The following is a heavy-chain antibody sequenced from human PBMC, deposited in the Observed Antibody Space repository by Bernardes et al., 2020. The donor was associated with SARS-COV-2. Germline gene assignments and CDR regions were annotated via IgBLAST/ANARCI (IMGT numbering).Heavy chain of an antibody. CDR2: ISYDGSNK. D-gene: IGHD2-2*01. Sequence: GGSLRLSCAASGFTFSSYAMHWVRQAPGKGLEWVAVISYDGSNKYYADSVKGRFTISRDNSKNTLYLQMNSLRAEDTAVYYCARTEPSTRSYYYYGMDVWGQGTTVTVSS. CDR1: GFTFSSYA. CDR3: ARTEPSTRSYYYYGMDV. J-gene: IGHJ6*02. V-gene: IGHV3-30-3*01.